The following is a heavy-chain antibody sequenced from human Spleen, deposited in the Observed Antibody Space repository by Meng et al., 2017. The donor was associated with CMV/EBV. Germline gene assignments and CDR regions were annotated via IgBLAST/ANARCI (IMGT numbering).Heavy chain of an antibody. Sequence: GESLKISCAASGFTFSSYAMSWVRQAPGKGLEWVAVISYDGSNKYYADSVKGRFTISRDNSKNTLYLQMNSLRAEDTAVYYCARGGRGKRAYYYYGMDVWGQGTTVTVSS. CDR3: ARGGRGKRAYYYYGMDV. D-gene: IGHD3-16*01. V-gene: IGHV3-30-3*01. CDR1: GFTFSSYA. CDR2: ISYDGSNK. J-gene: IGHJ6*02.